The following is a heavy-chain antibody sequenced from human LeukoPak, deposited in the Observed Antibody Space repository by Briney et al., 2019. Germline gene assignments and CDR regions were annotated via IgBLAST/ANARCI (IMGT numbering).Heavy chain of an antibody. CDR1: GGTFSSYA. V-gene: IGHV1-69*13. CDR3: ASHPSPYSSSWRADY. Sequence: ASVKVSCKASGGTFSSYAISWVRQAPGQGLEWMGGIIPIFGTANYAQKFQGRVTITADESTSTAYMELSSLRSEDTAVYYCASHPSPYSSSWRADYWGQGTLVTVSS. D-gene: IGHD6-13*01. J-gene: IGHJ4*02. CDR2: IIPIFGTA.